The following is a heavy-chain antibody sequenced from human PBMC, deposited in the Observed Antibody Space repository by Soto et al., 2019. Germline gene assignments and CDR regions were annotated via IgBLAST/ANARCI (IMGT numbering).Heavy chain of an antibody. CDR3: ARHTLRGSYRIDY. D-gene: IGHD3-16*02. Sequence: EVQLVQSGVEVKMPGESLKISCKGSGYSFTSYWIGWVSQMPGKGLEWLGLLSPGDPDTRYSPSFQGKVTILADKSISTAYLQGSSLKASDTAIYYCARHTLRGSYRIDYWGQGTLVTVSS. CDR1: GYSFTSYW. CDR2: LSPGDPDT. V-gene: IGHV5-51*01. J-gene: IGHJ4*02.